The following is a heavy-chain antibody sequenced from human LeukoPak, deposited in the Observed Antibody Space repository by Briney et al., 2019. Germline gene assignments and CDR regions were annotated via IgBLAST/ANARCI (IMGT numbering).Heavy chain of an antibody. V-gene: IGHV2-70*20. J-gene: IGHJ4*02. CDR1: GFSLSTRGMC. D-gene: IGHD3-16*02. CDR3: ARIRGYDYVWGSYRSYYFDY. CDR2: IEWDDDK. Sequence: SGPALVKPTQTLTLTCTFSGFSLSTRGMCVSWVRQPPGKALEWLAHIEWDDDKYYSTSLKTRLTISKDTSKNQVVLIITNMDPVDTATYYCARIRGYDYVWGSYRSYYFDYWGQGTLVTVSS.